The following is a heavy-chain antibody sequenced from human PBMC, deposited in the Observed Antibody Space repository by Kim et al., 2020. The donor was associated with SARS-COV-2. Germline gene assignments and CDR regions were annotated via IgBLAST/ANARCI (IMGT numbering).Heavy chain of an antibody. CDR1: GFTFSSYG. CDR2: ISYDGSNK. V-gene: IGHV3-30*18. J-gene: IGHJ4*02. CDR3: AKDRPTGLLDY. D-gene: IGHD3-10*01. Sequence: GGSLRLSCAASGFTFSSYGMHWVRQAPGKGLEWVAVISYDGSNKYYADSVKGRFTISRDNSKNTLYLQMNSLRAEDTAVYYCAKDRPTGLLDYWGQGTLVTVSS.